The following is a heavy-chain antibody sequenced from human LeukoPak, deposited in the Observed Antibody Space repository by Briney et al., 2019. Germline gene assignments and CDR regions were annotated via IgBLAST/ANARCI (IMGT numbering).Heavy chain of an antibody. CDR1: GFSFKDYY. J-gene: IGHJ4*02. D-gene: IGHD3-10*01. Sequence: GGSLRLSCAASGFSFKDYYFSWIRQAPGKGLEWVSFINVNGGATHYAESVKGRFTISRANAMNSLYLEMNSLTAEVTAVYYCARGPRILTLGSYYFDYWGQRSLVTVSS. CDR2: INVNGGAT. V-gene: IGHV3-11*01. CDR3: ARGPRILTLGSYYFDY.